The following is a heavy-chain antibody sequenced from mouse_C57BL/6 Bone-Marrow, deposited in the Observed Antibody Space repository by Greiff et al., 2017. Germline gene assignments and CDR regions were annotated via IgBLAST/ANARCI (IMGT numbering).Heavy chain of an antibody. D-gene: IGHD1-1*01. Sequence: QVQLQQPGAELVMPGASVKLSCKASGYTFTSYWMHWVKQRPGQGLEWIGEIDPSDSYTNYNQKFKGKSTLTVDKSSSTAYMQLSSLTSEDSAVYYCAGTNDDGSSCWFAYWGQGTLVTVSA. CDR2: IDPSDSYT. CDR1: GYTFTSYW. CDR3: AGTNDDGSSCWFAY. J-gene: IGHJ3*01. V-gene: IGHV1-69*01.